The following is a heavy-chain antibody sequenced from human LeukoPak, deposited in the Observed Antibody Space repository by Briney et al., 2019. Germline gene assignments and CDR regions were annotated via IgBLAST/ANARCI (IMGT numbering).Heavy chain of an antibody. J-gene: IGHJ4*02. CDR3: ARDYYDTSGYYLNEY. Sequence: SQTLSLTCAISGDSVSSDRAAWNWIRQSPSRGLEWLGRTYYRSKWFNDYAVSVRGRITINPDTSKNHYTLHLNSVTPEDTAVYYCARDYYDTSGYYLNEYWGQGTLVTVSS. D-gene: IGHD3-22*01. CDR2: TYYRSKWFN. V-gene: IGHV6-1*01. CDR1: GDSVSSDRAA.